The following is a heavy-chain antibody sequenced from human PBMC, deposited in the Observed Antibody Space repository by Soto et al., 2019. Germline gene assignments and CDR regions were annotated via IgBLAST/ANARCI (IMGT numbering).Heavy chain of an antibody. Sequence: GGSLRLSCAASGFTFDDYAMHWVRQAPGKGLEWVSGISWNSGTKGYADSVKGRFTISRDNAKNSLYLQMNSLRAEDTAVYYCARVRERDYFDYWGQGT. CDR3: ARVRERDYFDY. CDR1: GFTFDDYA. V-gene: IGHV3-9*01. J-gene: IGHJ4*02. CDR2: ISWNSGTK. D-gene: IGHD1-26*01.